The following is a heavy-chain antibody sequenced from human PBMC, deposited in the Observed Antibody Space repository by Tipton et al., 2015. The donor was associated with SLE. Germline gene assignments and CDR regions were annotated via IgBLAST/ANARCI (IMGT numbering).Heavy chain of an antibody. J-gene: IGHJ4*02. CDR3: ARRHCSGPLDS. Sequence: TLSLTCTVSDGSIRSTNYYWGWIRQPPGKGLEWIGSIFYTGSTYYNPSLKSRVSFSIDTPKHQFSLKLNSVTAADTAVYYCARRHCSGPLDSWCQGALVTVSS. CDR1: DGSIRSTNYY. CDR2: IFYTGST. V-gene: IGHV4-39*07. D-gene: IGHD2-15*01.